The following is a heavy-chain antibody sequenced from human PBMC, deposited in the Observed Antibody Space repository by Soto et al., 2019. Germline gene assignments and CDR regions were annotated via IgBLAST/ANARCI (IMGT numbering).Heavy chain of an antibody. CDR3: ARAPSASTVHYYYYGMDV. J-gene: IGHJ6*02. CDR2: IGTAGDT. V-gene: IGHV3-13*01. Sequence: GGSLRLSCAASGFTFSSYDMHWVRQATGKGLEWVSAIGTAGDTYYPGSVKGRFTISRENAKNSLYLQMNSLRAEDTAVYYCARAPSASTVHYYYYGMDVWGQGTTVTVSS. D-gene: IGHD1-26*01. CDR1: GFTFSSYD.